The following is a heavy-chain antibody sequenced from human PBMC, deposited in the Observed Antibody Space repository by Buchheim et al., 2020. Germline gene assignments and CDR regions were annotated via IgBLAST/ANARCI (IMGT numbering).Heavy chain of an antibody. Sequence: QVQLVQSGAEVKKPGASVKVSCKASGYPFTDNYLPWVRQAPGQGLEWMGWINPYSDVTNYAQQFQGWVTLTRDTSITTASMEVSRLSFDDTAVYYCAREIRYCSSSSCNIGDFDYWGQGTL. V-gene: IGHV1-2*04. CDR3: AREIRYCSSSSCNIGDFDY. D-gene: IGHD2-2*01. CDR2: INPYSDVT. J-gene: IGHJ4*02. CDR1: GYPFTDNY.